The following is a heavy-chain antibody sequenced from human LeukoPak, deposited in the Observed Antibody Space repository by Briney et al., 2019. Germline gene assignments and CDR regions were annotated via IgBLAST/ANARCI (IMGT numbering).Heavy chain of an antibody. D-gene: IGHD5-12*01. J-gene: IGHJ4*02. CDR2: ISGSGRST. CDR3: ARPHSGYDFQGLCY. Sequence: GGSLRLSCAASGFTFSNYAMSWVRQAPGKGLEWVSGISGSGRSTYYADSVEGRFTISRDNSENTLYLQMNSLRAEDTAVYYCARPHSGYDFQGLCYWGQGTLVTVSS. V-gene: IGHV3-23*01. CDR1: GFTFSNYA.